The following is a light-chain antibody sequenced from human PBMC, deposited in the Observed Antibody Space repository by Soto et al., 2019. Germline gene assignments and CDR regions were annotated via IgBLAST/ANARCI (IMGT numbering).Light chain of an antibody. Sequence: EIVLTQSPGTLSLSPGERATLSCRASQSVSSSYLAWYQQKPDQAPRLLICGASSRATGIPDMFSGSGSGTAFTIIIRRLAHEDFAVYYCQQYGSSSWTFGQGTKVEIK. V-gene: IGKV3-20*01. J-gene: IGKJ1*01. CDR2: GAS. CDR1: QSVSSSY. CDR3: QQYGSSSWT.